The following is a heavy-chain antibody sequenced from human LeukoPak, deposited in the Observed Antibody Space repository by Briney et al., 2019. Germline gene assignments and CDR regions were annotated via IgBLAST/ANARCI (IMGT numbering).Heavy chain of an antibody. D-gene: IGHD1-26*01. CDR3: ARGREGNEYFDY. CDR2: ISSSSSYI. Sequence: PGGSLRLSCAASGFTFSRYTMNWVRQAPGKGLEWVSSISSSSSYIYYADSVKGRFTISRDNAKNSLYLQMNSLRAEDTAVYYCARGREGNEYFDYWGQGTLVTVSS. J-gene: IGHJ4*02. CDR1: GFTFSRYT. V-gene: IGHV3-21*01.